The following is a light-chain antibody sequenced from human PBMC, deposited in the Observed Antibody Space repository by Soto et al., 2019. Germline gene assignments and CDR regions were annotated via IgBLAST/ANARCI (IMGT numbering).Light chain of an antibody. CDR3: QQTYSSLWT. Sequence: DIQMTQSPSSLSASVGDRVTITCRASQSITNLLNWYQHKPGQAPKLLIYGTSSLLTGVPSRFSGSGSGTDFTLTISGLQLEDFATYYCQQTYSSLWTFGQETTVENK. CDR1: QSITNL. J-gene: IGKJ1*01. V-gene: IGKV1-39*01. CDR2: GTS.